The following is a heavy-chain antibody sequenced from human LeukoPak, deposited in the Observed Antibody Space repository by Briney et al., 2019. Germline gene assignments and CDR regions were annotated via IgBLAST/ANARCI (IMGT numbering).Heavy chain of an antibody. V-gene: IGHV1-46*01. J-gene: IGHJ6*02. CDR3: ARGSYGAAAGTYGMDV. D-gene: IGHD6-13*01. Sequence: ASAKVSCKASGYTFTSYYMHWVRQAPGQGLEWMGIINPSGGSTSYAQKFQGRVTMTRDTSTSTVYMELSSLRSEDTAVYYCARGSYGAAAGTYGMDVWGQGTTVTVSS. CDR1: GYTFTSYY. CDR2: INPSGGST.